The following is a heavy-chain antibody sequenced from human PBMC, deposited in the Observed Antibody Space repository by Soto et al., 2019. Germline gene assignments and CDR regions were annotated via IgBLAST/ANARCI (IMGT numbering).Heavy chain of an antibody. CDR1: GFTFSSYA. CDR3: AKDYFSSTSCPQRNWFDP. V-gene: IGHV3-23*01. J-gene: IGHJ5*02. CDR2: ISGSGGST. Sequence: GGSLRLSCAASGFTFSSYAMSWVRQAPGKGLEWVSAISGSGGSTYYADSVKGRFTISRDNAKNTLYLQMNSLRAEAPAVYYCAKDYFSSTSCPQRNWFDPWGQGTLVTVSS. D-gene: IGHD2-2*01.